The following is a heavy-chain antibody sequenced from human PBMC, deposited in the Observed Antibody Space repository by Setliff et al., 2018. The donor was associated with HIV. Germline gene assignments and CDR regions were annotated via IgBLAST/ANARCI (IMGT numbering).Heavy chain of an antibody. CDR3: ARAAYYNGLDV. J-gene: IGHJ6*02. D-gene: IGHD3-10*01. V-gene: IGHV3-74*01. CDR1: GFDFSNYW. Sequence: GGSLSLSCAAAGFDFSNYWIHWVRQVAGKGLVWVSHIDTDGSRTAFADSVKCRFTISRDNTKNTLYLHMDSLRAEDTAVYYCARAAYYNGLDVWGQGTTVTVSS. CDR2: IDTDGSRT.